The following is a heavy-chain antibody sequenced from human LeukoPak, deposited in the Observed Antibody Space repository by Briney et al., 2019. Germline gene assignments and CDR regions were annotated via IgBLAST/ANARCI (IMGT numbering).Heavy chain of an antibody. J-gene: IGHJ4*02. Sequence: GASVKVSCKASGYTFTSYDINWVRQATGQGLEWMGWMNPNSGNTGYAQKFQGRVTMTRNTSISTAYMELSSLRSEDTAVYYCARARLERRRSPGSRYYFDYWGQGTLVTVSS. V-gene: IGHV1-8*01. CDR3: ARARLERRRSPGSRYYFDY. D-gene: IGHD1-1*01. CDR1: GYTFTSYD. CDR2: MNPNSGNT.